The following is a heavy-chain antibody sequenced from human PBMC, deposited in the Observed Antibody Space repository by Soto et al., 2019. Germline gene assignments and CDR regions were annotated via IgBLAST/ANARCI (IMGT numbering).Heavy chain of an antibody. Sequence: QVQLVESGGGVVQPGRSLRLSCAASGFTFSSYGMHWVRQAPGKGLEWVAVIWYDGSNKYYADSVKGRFTISRDNSKNTLYLQMNSLIAEDTAVYYCARDRGVAAASLDYWGQGTLVTVSS. D-gene: IGHD6-13*01. J-gene: IGHJ4*02. V-gene: IGHV3-33*01. CDR1: GFTFSSYG. CDR2: IWYDGSNK. CDR3: ARDRGVAAASLDY.